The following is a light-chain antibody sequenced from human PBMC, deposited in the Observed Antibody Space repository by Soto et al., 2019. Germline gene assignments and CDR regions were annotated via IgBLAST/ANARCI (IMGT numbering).Light chain of an antibody. CDR3: SSYAGSTMGV. V-gene: IGLV2-8*01. J-gene: IGLJ3*02. CDR1: SSDVGGYNY. Sequence: QSALTQPPSASGSPGQSVTISCTGTSSDVGGYNYVSWYQQHPGKAPKLMIYEVSKRPSGVPDRFSGSKSGNTASQTVSGLQAEDEADYYCSSYAGSTMGVFGGGTKLTVL. CDR2: EVS.